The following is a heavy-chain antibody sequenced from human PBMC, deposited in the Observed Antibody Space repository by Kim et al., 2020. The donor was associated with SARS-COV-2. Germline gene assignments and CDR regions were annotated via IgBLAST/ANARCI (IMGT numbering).Heavy chain of an antibody. CDR3: AKETIVVVPAAIPYFDY. J-gene: IGHJ4*02. V-gene: IGHV3-23*01. D-gene: IGHD2-2*01. Sequence: GGSLRLSCAASGFTFSSYAMSWVRQAPGKGLEWVSAISGSGGSTYYADSVKGRFTISRDNSKNTLYLQMNSLRAEDTAVYYCAKETIVVVPAAIPYFDYWGQGTLVTVSS. CDR1: GFTFSSYA. CDR2: ISGSGGST.